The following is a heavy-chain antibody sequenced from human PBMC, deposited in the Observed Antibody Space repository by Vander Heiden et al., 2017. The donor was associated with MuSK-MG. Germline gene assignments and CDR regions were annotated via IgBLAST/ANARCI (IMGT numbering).Heavy chain of an antibody. V-gene: IGHV3-23*01. CDR3: AKGRRSSRYLGFDI. CDR2: ISDSGVGT. D-gene: IGHD1-1*01. Sequence: EVQLLESGGGLVQPGGSLRLSCEDSGFAFSTYGMSWVRQAPAKGLEWCSGISDSGVGTYYADSVKGRFTISRDDSKNTVYLQMNSLRAEDTALYYCAKGRRSSRYLGFDIWGQGTMVTVSA. J-gene: IGHJ3*02. CDR1: GFAFSTYG.